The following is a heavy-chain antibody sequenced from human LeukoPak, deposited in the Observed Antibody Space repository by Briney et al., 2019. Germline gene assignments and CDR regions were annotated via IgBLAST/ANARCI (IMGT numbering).Heavy chain of an antibody. CDR2: MNPNSGNT. V-gene: IGHV1-8*01. CDR1: GYTFTSYD. CDR3: ATHCSGAACFDY. Sequence: ASVKVSCKASGYTFTSYDINWVRQATGQGLEWMGWMNPNSGNTGYAQKFQGRVTMTRNTSISTAYMELSSLRSEDTAVYYCATHCSGAACFDYWGQGTLVTVSS. J-gene: IGHJ4*02. D-gene: IGHD2-15*01.